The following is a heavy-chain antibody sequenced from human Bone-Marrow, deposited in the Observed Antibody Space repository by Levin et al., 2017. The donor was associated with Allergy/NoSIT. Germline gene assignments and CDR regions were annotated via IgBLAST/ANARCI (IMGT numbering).Heavy chain of an antibody. CDR3: TRVTMPVMITFGGVEIDY. CDR1: GFSITNYA. D-gene: IGHD3-16*01. J-gene: IGHJ4*02. Sequence: PGESLKISCKISGFSITNYAMSWVRQVPGKGPEWVGFIRNEGYGGTADYAASVKGRFSISRDDSKNFVHLQMNSLKTEDTGVYYCTRVTMPVMITFGGVEIDYWGQGTLVTVAS. V-gene: IGHV3-49*04. CDR2: IRNEGYGGTA.